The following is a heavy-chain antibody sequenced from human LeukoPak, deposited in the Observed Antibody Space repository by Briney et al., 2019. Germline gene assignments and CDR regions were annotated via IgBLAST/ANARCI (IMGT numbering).Heavy chain of an antibody. CDR3: ARGGSYLSAFDI. CDR2: IYSGGST. D-gene: IGHD1-26*01. V-gene: IGHV3-53*01. CDR1: GFTFSDFY. Sequence: PGGSLRLSCAASGFTFSDFYMSWVRQAPGKGLEWVSIIYSGGSTFYADSVKGRFTTSRDNSKNTLYLQMNSLRAEDTAVYYCARGGSYLSAFDIWGQGTMVTVSS. J-gene: IGHJ3*02.